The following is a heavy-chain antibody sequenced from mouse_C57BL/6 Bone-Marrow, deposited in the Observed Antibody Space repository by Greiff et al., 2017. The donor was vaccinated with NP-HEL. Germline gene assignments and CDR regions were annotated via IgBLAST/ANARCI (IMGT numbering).Heavy chain of an antibody. CDR1: GYTFTSYW. CDR3: ARSRFAY. V-gene: IGHV1-55*01. Sequence: QVQLQQPGAELVKPGASVTMSCKASGYTFTSYWLTWVKQRPGQGLEWIGDIYPGSGSTNYNEKFKSKATLTVDTSSSTAYMQLSSLTSEDSAVYYCARSRFAYWGQGTLVTVSA. J-gene: IGHJ3*01. CDR2: IYPGSGST.